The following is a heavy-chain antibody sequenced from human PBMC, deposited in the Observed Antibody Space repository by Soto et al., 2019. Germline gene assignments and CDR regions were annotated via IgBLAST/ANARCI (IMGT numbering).Heavy chain of an antibody. D-gene: IGHD3-16*01. CDR1: GFTFSNYA. J-gene: IGHJ4*02. V-gene: IGHV3-23*01. CDR2: ISGRGGRS. CDR3: AKAYFVWSSEQPYYFDY. Sequence: EVQLLDSGGGLVQPGGSLRLSCAASGFTFSNYAMTWVRQGPGKGLEWVSGISGRGGRSYYADSVKGRFTISRDNSKSTLYLQMNSLRAEDTAVYYCAKAYFVWSSEQPYYFDYWGQGPLVTVSS.